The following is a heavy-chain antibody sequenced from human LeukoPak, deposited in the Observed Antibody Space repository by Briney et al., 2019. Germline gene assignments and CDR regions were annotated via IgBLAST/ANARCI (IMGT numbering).Heavy chain of an antibody. CDR3: ARAVAGTGGGDY. CDR2: INPNSGGT. V-gene: IGHV1-2*02. D-gene: IGHD6-19*01. Sequence: ASVTVSCKASGYTFTGYYMHWVRQAPGQGLEWMGWINPNSGGTNYAQKFQGRVTMTRDTSISTAYMELSRLRSDDTAVYYCARAVAGTGGGDYWGQGTLVTVSS. J-gene: IGHJ4*02. CDR1: GYTFTGYY.